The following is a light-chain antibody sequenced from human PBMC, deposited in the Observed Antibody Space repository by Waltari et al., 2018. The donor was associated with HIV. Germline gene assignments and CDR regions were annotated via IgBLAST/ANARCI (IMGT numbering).Light chain of an antibody. CDR3: SSYTTIYTWV. CDR1: SSDIGEYNY. J-gene: IGLJ3*02. CDR2: AVS. Sequence: QSALTQPASVSGSPGQSITISCTGTSSDIGEYNYDSWFQHHPTKAPKLIIFAVSYGAPGVSNRFSGSTAGNKASLTSTGLQAEYAVDYYCSSYTTIYTWVFGGGTKLTGL. V-gene: IGLV2-14*01.